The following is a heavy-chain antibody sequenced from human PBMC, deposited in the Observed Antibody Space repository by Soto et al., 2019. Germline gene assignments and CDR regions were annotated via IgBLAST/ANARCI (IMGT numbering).Heavy chain of an antibody. Sequence: EVQLVASGGGLIQPGRSLRLSCAGSGFIFEDYAMHWVRQVPGKGLEWVSGISWDSGAIGYAVSVNGRFIISRNTARNSRYLPMNSLKTEATAGYYCAKDIRGDYGSYGWFHSGQGTLVTGSS. CDR3: AKDIRGDYGSYGWFH. V-gene: IGHV3-9*01. J-gene: IGHJ4*02. D-gene: IGHD4-17*01. CDR1: GFIFEDYA. CDR2: ISWDSGAI.